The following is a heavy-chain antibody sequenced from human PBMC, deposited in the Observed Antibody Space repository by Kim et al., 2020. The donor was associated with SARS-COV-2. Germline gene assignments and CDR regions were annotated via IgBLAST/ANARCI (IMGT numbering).Heavy chain of an antibody. CDR3: ARRGVITRICHP. Sequence: SETLSLTCTVSGGSISSSSYYWGWIRQPPGKGLEWIGSIYYSGSTYYNPSLKSRVTISVDTSKNQFSLKLSSVTAADTAVYYCARRGVITRICHPWGQGTLVTVSS. CDR1: GGSISSSSYY. J-gene: IGHJ5*02. V-gene: IGHV4-39*01. D-gene: IGHD3-10*01. CDR2: IYYSGST.